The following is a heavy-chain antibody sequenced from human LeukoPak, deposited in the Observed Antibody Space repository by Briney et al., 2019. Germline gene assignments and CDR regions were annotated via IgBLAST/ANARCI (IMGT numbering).Heavy chain of an antibody. CDR1: GGSISSYY. J-gene: IGHJ3*02. D-gene: IGHD2-2*01. CDR3: ARTLEYQLLFGSFDI. V-gene: IGHV4-59*13. Sequence: SETLSLTCTVSGGSISSYYWSWIRQPPGKGLEWIGYIYYSGSTNYNPSLKSRVTISVDTSKSQFSLKLSSVTAADTAVYYCARTLEYQLLFGSFDIWGQGTMVTVSS. CDR2: IYYSGST.